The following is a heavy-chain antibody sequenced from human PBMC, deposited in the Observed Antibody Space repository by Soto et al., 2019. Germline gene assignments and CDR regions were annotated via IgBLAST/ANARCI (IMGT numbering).Heavy chain of an antibody. CDR1: GYTFTSYA. J-gene: IGHJ4*02. V-gene: IGHV1-3*01. CDR2: INAGNGNT. CDR3: ARVSGWYYFDY. D-gene: IGHD6-19*01. Sequence: ASVKVSCKAAGYTFTSYARHWVRQAPGQRLEWMGWINAGNGNTKYSQKFQGRVTITRDTSASTAYMELSSLRSEDTAVYYCARVSGWYYFDYWGQGTLVTVSP.